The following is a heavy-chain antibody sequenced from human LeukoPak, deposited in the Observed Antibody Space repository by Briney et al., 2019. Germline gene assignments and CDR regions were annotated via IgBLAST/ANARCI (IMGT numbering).Heavy chain of an antibody. J-gene: IGHJ3*02. V-gene: IGHV3-53*01. D-gene: IGHD3-22*01. CDR1: GFTVSDNY. CDR2: ISGGGST. CDR3: ARGGDTIGSIRSPFDI. Sequence: SGGSLRLSCAASGFTVSDNYTSWVRQAPGKGLEWVSAISGGGSTYHADSVKGRFIISRDNSKNTVYLQLDSLRAEDTAVYYCARGGDTIGSIRSPFDIWGQGTMVTVSS.